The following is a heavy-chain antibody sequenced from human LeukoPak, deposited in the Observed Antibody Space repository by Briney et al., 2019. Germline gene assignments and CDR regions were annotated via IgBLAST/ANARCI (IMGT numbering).Heavy chain of an antibody. CDR1: GFTFDDYG. D-gene: IGHD3-22*01. Sequence: PGGSLRLSCAASGFTFDDYGMSWVRHAPGKGREWACGINWNGGSTGYADSVKGRFTIYRDNAKNSLYLQKSGLRAEDTALYHCARSVGYSSGYYYVLDNWFDPWGQGTLVTVSS. CDR2: INWNGGST. J-gene: IGHJ5*02. CDR3: ARSVGYSSGYYYVLDNWFDP. V-gene: IGHV3-20*01.